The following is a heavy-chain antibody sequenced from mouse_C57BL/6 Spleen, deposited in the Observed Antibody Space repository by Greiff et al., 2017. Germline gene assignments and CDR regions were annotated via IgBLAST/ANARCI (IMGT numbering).Heavy chain of an antibody. CDR2: IYPGSGST. Sequence: QVQLQQPGAELVKPGASVKMSCKASGYTFTGYWITWVKQRPGQGLEWIGDIYPGSGSTNYNEKFKSKATLTVDTSSITAYLQLSSLTSEDSAVYYCARCYYGNYDYAMDYWGQGTSVTVSS. D-gene: IGHD2-1*01. CDR1: GYTFTGYW. V-gene: IGHV1-55*01. J-gene: IGHJ4*01. CDR3: ARCYYGNYDYAMDY.